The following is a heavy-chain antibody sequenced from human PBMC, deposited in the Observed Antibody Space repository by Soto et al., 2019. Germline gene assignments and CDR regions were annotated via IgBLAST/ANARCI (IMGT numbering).Heavy chain of an antibody. CDR1: GGSISSGGYY. J-gene: IGHJ6*02. V-gene: IGHV4-31*03. CDR3: ARDGLYYDISVDYYGMDV. CDR2: IYYSGST. D-gene: IGHD3-9*01. Sequence: KPSETLSLTCTASGGSISSGGYYWSWIRQHPGKGLEWIGYIYYSGSTYYNPSLKSRVTISVDTSKNQFSLKLSSVTAADTAVYYCARDGLYYDISVDYYGMDVWGQGTTVTVSS.